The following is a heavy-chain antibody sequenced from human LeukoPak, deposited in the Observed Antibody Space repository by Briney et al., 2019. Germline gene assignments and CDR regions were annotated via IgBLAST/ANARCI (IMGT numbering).Heavy chain of an antibody. CDR2: IISKTDGGTA. J-gene: IGHJ4*02. CDR3: ATDGYPPTYFDY. V-gene: IGHV3-15*01. D-gene: IGHD5-12*01. CDR1: GFTFTNAW. Sequence: GGSLRLSCAASGFTFTNAWMSWVRQAPGKGLEWVGRIISKTDGGTADYIAPVQGRFTISRDDSRNTVYLQMNSLKTEDTAVYYCATDGYPPTYFDYWSQGTLVTVFS.